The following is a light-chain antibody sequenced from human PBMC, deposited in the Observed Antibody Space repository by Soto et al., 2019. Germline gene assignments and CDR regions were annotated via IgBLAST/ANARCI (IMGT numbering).Light chain of an antibody. CDR1: QSVSSSY. CDR2: GAS. V-gene: IGKV3-20*01. CDR3: QQYGSSPTT. Sequence: EIVLTQSPGTLSLSPGERATLSCRASQSVSSSYLAWYQQKPGQAPRLLIYGASSRATGIPDRFRGSGSGTDFTLTMSRLEPEDLAVYYCQQYGSSPTTFGQGTKVEIK. J-gene: IGKJ1*01.